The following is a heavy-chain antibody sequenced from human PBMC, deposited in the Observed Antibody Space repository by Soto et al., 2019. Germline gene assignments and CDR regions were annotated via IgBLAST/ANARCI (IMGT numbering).Heavy chain of an antibody. Sequence: SMKVSCTASGYTFPNHGISWVRMAPGQGLEWVGWVSGYNDKTKSAQKFQGRVTMTTDTSTSTAYMELRSLRSDDTAVYYWARDFYPVAYFFDYWGQGTLVTAPQ. CDR1: GYTFPNHG. CDR3: ARDFYPVAYFFDY. CDR2: VSGYNDKT. D-gene: IGHD2-21*01. V-gene: IGHV1-18*04. J-gene: IGHJ4*02.